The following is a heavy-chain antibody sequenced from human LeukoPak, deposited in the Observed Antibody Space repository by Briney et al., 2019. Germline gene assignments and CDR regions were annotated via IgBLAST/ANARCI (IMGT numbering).Heavy chain of an antibody. J-gene: IGHJ4*02. CDR3: AKDRRVFDY. CDR1: GFTFSNFW. V-gene: IGHV3-23*01. Sequence: GGSLRLSCAASGFTFSNFWISWVRQAPGKGLEWVSAISGSGGSTYYADSVKGRFTISRDNSKNTLYLQMNSLRAEDTAVYYCAKDRRVFDYWGQGTLVTVSS. CDR2: ISGSGGST. D-gene: IGHD3-3*01.